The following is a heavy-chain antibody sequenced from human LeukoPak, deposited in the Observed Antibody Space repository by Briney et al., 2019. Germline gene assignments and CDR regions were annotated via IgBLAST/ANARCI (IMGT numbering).Heavy chain of an antibody. CDR2: IRYDGSNK. J-gene: IGHJ4*02. Sequence: PGGPLRLSCAASGFTFSTYGMHWVRQAPGKGLEWVAFIRYDGSNKQYADSVKGRFTISRDNSKNTLYLQMNSLRAEDTAVYYCALLGFGERKEHDYWGQGTLVTVSS. V-gene: IGHV3-30*02. CDR3: ALLGFGERKEHDY. D-gene: IGHD3-10*01. CDR1: GFTFSTYG.